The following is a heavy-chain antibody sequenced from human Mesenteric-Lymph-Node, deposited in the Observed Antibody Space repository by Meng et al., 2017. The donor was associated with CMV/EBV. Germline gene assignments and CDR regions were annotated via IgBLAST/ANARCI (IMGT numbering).Heavy chain of an antibody. CDR1: GGTFSSYA. Sequence: SVKVSCKASGGTFSSYAISWVRQAPGQGLEWMGGIIPILGIANYAQKFQGRVTITADKSTSTAYMELSSLRSEDTAVYYCARDFHKDCSSTSCYGLDYYYGMDVWGQGTTVTVSS. D-gene: IGHD2-2*01. CDR2: IIPILGIA. V-gene: IGHV1-69*10. J-gene: IGHJ6*02. CDR3: ARDFHKDCSSTSCYGLDYYYGMDV.